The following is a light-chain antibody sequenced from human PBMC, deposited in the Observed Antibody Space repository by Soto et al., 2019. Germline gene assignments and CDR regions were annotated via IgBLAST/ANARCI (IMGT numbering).Light chain of an antibody. CDR3: QQLNSYPIT. V-gene: IGKV1-9*01. CDR2: AAS. J-gene: IGKJ5*01. CDR1: QGISSY. Sequence: IQLTQSPSSLSASVGDRVTITCRASQGISSYLAWYQQKRGKAPKLVIYAASTLQSGVPSRFSGSGSGTDFTLTISSLQPEDFETYYCQQLNSYPITFGQGTRLEIK.